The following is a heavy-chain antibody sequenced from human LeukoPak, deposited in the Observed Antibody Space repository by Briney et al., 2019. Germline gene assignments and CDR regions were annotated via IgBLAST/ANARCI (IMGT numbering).Heavy chain of an antibody. V-gene: IGHV4-59*08. CDR3: VRHYGSGTFPLDY. D-gene: IGHD3-10*01. J-gene: IGHJ4*02. CDR1: GGSIRSFY. Sequence: SETLSLTCTVSGGSIRSFYWSWIRQPPGKGLEWIGYIYYSGSTKYNPSLESRVTISVDTSKNQFSLKLSSVTAADTAVYYCVRHYGSGTFPLDYWGQGTLVTISS. CDR2: IYYSGST.